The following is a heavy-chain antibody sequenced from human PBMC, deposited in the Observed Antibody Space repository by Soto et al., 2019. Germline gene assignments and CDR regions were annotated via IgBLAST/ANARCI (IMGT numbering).Heavy chain of an antibody. J-gene: IGHJ4*02. V-gene: IGHV3-23*01. CDR2: ISGSGGST. Sequence: GGSLRLSCAASGFTFSSYAMSWVRQAPGKGLEWVSAISGSGGSTYYADSVKGRFTISRDNSKNTLYLQMNSLRAEDTAVYYCAKERTFGGVIVNLSPFDYWGQGTLVPVSS. D-gene: IGHD3-16*02. CDR3: AKERTFGGVIVNLSPFDY. CDR1: GFTFSSYA.